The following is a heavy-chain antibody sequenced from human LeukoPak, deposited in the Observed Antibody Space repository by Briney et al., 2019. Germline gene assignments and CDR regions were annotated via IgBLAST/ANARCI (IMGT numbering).Heavy chain of an antibody. CDR1: GGSISSSSYY. D-gene: IGHD4-17*01. CDR2: IYYSGST. J-gene: IGHJ4*02. V-gene: IGHV4-39*01. CDR3: ARLGDYFRYYFDY. Sequence: SETLSPTCTVSGGSISSSSYYWGWIRQPPGKGLEWIGSIYYSGSTYYNPSLKSRVTISVDTSKNQFSLKLSSVTAADTAVYYCARLGDYFRYYFDYWGQGTLVTVSS.